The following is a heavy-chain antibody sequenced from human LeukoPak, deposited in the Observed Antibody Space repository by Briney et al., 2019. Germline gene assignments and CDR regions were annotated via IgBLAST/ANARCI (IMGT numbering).Heavy chain of an antibody. J-gene: IGHJ4*02. CDR2: IIPIFGTA. CDR3: ARTPYIAIFGVVTPYYFDY. Sequence: GASVKVSCKASGGTFSDYAITWVRQAPGQGLEWMGGIIPIFGTAIYAQKFQGRVTITADKSATTSYMELSSLRSEDTAVYYCARTPYIAIFGVVTPYYFDYWGQGTLVTVSS. V-gene: IGHV1-69*06. D-gene: IGHD3-3*01. CDR1: GGTFSDYA.